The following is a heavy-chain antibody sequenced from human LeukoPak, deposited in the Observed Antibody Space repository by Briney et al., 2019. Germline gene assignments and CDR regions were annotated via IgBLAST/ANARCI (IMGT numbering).Heavy chain of an antibody. V-gene: IGHV3-53*01. CDR2: MYSGGST. CDR3: AREKNGDFDY. D-gene: IGHD2-8*01. Sequence: GGSLRLSCAASGFIVSNNYMNWVRQAPGKGLEWVSVMYSGGSTYYADSVKGRFTISRDNSKNTLYLQMNSLRAEDTAVYYCAREKNGDFDYWGQGTLVTVPS. CDR1: GFIVSNNY. J-gene: IGHJ4*02.